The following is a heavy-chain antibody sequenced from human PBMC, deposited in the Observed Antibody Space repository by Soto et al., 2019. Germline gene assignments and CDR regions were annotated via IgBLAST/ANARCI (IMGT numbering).Heavy chain of an antibody. Sequence: QVPLQESGPGLVKPSQTLSLTCTVSGGSISSGDYYWSWIRQPPGKGLEWIGYIYYSGSTYYNPSLKSRVTISVDTSKNQFSLKLSSVTAADTAVYYCARGTVVTPEVPYWYFDLWGRGTLVTVSS. J-gene: IGHJ2*01. CDR3: ARGTVVTPEVPYWYFDL. CDR1: GGSISSGDYY. V-gene: IGHV4-30-4*01. CDR2: IYYSGST. D-gene: IGHD2-21*02.